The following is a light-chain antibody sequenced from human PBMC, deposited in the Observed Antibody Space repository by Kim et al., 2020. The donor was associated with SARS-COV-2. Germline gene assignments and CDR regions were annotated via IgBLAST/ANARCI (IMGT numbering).Light chain of an antibody. Sequence: SQRERAPLSCRASQSVSSSYLAWYQQKPGQAPRLLIYGASSRATGIPDRFSGSVSGTDFTLTISRLEPEDFAVYYCQQYGSSPRTFGQGTKVDIK. CDR2: GAS. CDR3: QQYGSSPRT. CDR1: QSVSSSY. V-gene: IGKV3-20*01. J-gene: IGKJ1*01.